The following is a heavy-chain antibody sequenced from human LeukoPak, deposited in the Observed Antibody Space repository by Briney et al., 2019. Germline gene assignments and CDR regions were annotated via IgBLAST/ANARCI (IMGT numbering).Heavy chain of an antibody. J-gene: IGHJ4*02. D-gene: IGHD7-27*01. CDR1: VGSFSDYH. CDR2: INHSGST. Sequence: PSESLSLTCAVYVGSFSDYHWSWIRQPPWKGLEWLGEINHSGSTNYNPSLKSRVTISVDTSKNQFSLKLSSVTAADTAVYYCASPWGSADYWGQGTLVTVSS. CDR3: ASPWGSADY. V-gene: IGHV4-34*01.